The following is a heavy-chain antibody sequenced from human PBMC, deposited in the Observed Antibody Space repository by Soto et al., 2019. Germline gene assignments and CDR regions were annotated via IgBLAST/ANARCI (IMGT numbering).Heavy chain of an antibody. CDR2: INPYNGNT. D-gene: IGHD2-2*01. V-gene: IGHV1-18*01. Sequence: ASVKVSCKASGYTFTSYGLSWVRQAPGQGLEWMGWINPYNGNTKDTQKLQGRVTMTTDTSTSTAYMELTSLRSDDTAVYYCAREYCDSTRCFLPDYWGQGALVTVSS. CDR1: GYTFTSYG. CDR3: AREYCDSTRCFLPDY. J-gene: IGHJ4*02.